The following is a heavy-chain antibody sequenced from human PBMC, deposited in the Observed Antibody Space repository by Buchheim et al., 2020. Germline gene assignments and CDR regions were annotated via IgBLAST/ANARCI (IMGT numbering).Heavy chain of an antibody. CDR3: ARERSGNSSGWYVFYYYYYGMDV. D-gene: IGHD6-19*01. J-gene: IGHJ6*02. CDR2: INPDGSVI. Sequence: EVQLVESGGGLVQPGGSLRLSCAASGFTFSTFRMNWVRQAPGKGLEWVANINPDGSVINYVDSVKGRFTISRDNSQTSLYLQMNSLRGEDAAVYYCARERSGNSSGWYVFYYYYYGMDVWGQGTT. V-gene: IGHV3-7*01. CDR1: GFTFSTFR.